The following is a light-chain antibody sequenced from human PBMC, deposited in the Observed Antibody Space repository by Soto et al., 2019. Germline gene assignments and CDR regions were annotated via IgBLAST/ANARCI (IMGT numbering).Light chain of an antibody. CDR1: QSINSRY. Sequence: EIVLTQSPGTLYFSPGEIATLSCRASQSINSRYLAWYQQKPGQAPRLLIYGASSRATGIPDRFSGSGSGTDFTLTISRLEPEDFAVYYCQQFGSSPGFTFGPGTIVDIK. CDR3: QQFGSSPGFT. V-gene: IGKV3-20*01. CDR2: GAS. J-gene: IGKJ3*01.